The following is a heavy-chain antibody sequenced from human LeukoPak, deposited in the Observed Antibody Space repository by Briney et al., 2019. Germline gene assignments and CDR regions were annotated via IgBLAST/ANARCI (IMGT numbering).Heavy chain of an antibody. V-gene: IGHV3-20*04. J-gene: IGHJ4*02. D-gene: IGHD2-15*01. CDR3: ARDKGGYCSGGSCYRYDHLDY. Sequence: GGSLRLSCAASGFSFSNYSMNWVRQAPGKVLEWVSGINWNGGSTGYADSVKGRFTISRDNAKNSLYLQMNSLRAEDTALYYCARDKGGYCSGGSCYRYDHLDYWGQGTLVTVSS. CDR2: INWNGGST. CDR1: GFSFSNYS.